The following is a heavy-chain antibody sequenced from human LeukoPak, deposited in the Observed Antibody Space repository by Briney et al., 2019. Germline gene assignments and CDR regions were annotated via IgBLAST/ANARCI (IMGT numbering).Heavy chain of an antibody. CDR1: GFTFSSYG. D-gene: IGHD3-10*01. CDR2: ISYDGSNK. CDR3: AKAPRGGLWFGELFDY. Sequence: GGSLRLSCAASGFTFSSYGMHWVRQAPGKGLEWAAVISYDGSNKYYADSVKGRFTISRDNSKNTLYLQMNSLRAEDTAVYYCAKAPRGGLWFGELFDYWGQVTLVTVSS. V-gene: IGHV3-30*18. J-gene: IGHJ4*02.